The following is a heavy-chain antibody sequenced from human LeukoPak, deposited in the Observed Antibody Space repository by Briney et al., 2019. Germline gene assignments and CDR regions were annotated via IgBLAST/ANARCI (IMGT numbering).Heavy chain of an antibody. Sequence: GGSLRLSCAASGFTFSTYSMNWGRQAPGKGLEGVSSISSSSTYIYYADSVKGRVTISRDNAKNSLYLQMNSLRAEETAVYYCASSVVAANSGYWGQGTLVTVSS. CDR1: GFTFSTYS. CDR2: ISSSSTYI. D-gene: IGHD2-15*01. V-gene: IGHV3-21*01. CDR3: ASSVVAANSGY. J-gene: IGHJ4*02.